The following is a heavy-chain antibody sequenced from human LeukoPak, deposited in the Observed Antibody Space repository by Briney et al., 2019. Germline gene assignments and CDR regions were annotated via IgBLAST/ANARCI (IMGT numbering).Heavy chain of an antibody. D-gene: IGHD1-26*01. V-gene: IGHV4-39*01. CDR2: IYYSGST. CDR1: GDSISTSYY. J-gene: IGHJ2*01. Sequence: SETLSLTCTVSGDSISTSYYWGWIRQPPGKGLEWIGGIYYSGSTYYNASLKSRVTISVDTSKNQFSLRLSSVTAADTAEYYCARLVLNWYFDLWGRDTLVTVSS. CDR3: ARLVLNWYFDL.